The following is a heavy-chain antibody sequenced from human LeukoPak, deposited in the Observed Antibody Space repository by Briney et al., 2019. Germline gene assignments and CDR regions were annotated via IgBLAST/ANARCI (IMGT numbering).Heavy chain of an antibody. J-gene: IGHJ4*02. CDR3: AKDLTRWNDLDY. V-gene: IGHV3-15*01. CDR1: GFTFSNAW. CDR2: IKSKTDGGTT. Sequence: GGSLRLSCAASGFTFSNAWMSWVRQAPGKGLEWVGRIKSKTDGGTTDYAAPVKGRFTISRDNSKNTLHLQMNSLRAEDTAVYYCAKDLTRWNDLDYWGQGTLVTVSS. D-gene: IGHD1-1*01.